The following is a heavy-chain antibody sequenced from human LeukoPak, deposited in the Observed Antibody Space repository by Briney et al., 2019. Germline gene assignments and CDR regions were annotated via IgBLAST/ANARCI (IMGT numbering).Heavy chain of an antibody. D-gene: IGHD2-2*01. V-gene: IGHV1-2*02. Sequence: ASVKVSCKASGYTFTSYYMHWVRQAPGQGLEGMGWINPNSCGTNYAQKFQGRVTMTRDTSISTAYMELSRLRSDDTAVYYCARGQDIVVVPAAMFAFDIWGQGTMVTVSS. CDR3: ARGQDIVVVPAAMFAFDI. CDR2: INPNSCGT. CDR1: GYTFTSYY. J-gene: IGHJ3*02.